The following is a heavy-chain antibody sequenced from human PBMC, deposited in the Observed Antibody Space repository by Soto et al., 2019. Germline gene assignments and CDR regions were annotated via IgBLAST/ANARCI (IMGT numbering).Heavy chain of an antibody. CDR2: IYYSGST. CDR3: ARHESITGTTPLDY. J-gene: IGHJ4*02. CDR1: GGSISSSSYY. V-gene: IGHV4-39*01. D-gene: IGHD1-7*01. Sequence: SETLSLTCTVSGGSISSSSYYWGWIRQPPGKGLEWIGSIYYSGSTYYDPSLKSRVTISVDTSKNQFSLKLSSVTAADTAVYYCARHESITGTTPLDYWGQGTLVTVSS.